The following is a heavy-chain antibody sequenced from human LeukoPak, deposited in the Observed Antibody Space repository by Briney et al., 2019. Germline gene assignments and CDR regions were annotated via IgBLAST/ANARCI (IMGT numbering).Heavy chain of an antibody. CDR1: GYTFTSYD. Sequence: ASVKVSCKASGYTFTSYDINWARQATGQGLEWMGWMNPDSGNTGYAQKFQGRVTMTRNTSIRTAYMELSSLTSEDTAVYYCARRGVVVNYYFYGLDVWGQGATVTVSS. J-gene: IGHJ6*02. CDR3: ARRGVVVNYYFYGLDV. V-gene: IGHV1-8*01. D-gene: IGHD2-21*01. CDR2: MNPDSGNT.